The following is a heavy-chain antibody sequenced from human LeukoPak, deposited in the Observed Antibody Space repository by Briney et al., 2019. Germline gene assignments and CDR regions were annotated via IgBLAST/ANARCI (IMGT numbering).Heavy chain of an antibody. Sequence: PGGSLRLSCAASGFTFSGPAMHWVRQASGKGLEWVGRIRSKANSYATAYAASVKGRFTISRDDSKNTAYLQMNSLKTEDTAVYYCTSIYCSSTSCYCYWGQGTLVTVSS. D-gene: IGHD2-2*01. CDR3: TSIYCSSTSCYCY. V-gene: IGHV3-73*01. CDR2: IRSKANSYAT. CDR1: GFTFSGPA. J-gene: IGHJ4*02.